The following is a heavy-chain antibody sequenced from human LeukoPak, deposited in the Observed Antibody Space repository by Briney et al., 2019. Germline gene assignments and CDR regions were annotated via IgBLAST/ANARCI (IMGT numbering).Heavy chain of an antibody. CDR3: ARGIRAGVGAFHI. D-gene: IGHD3-10*01. V-gene: IGHV3-13*04. J-gene: IGHJ3*02. Sequence: PGGSLRLSCAASGFTVSNFDMHWVRQGTGKGLEWVSGISTAGDPYYPGSVKGRFTISRENAKKYLYLQMNSLRDGDTAVYYCARGIRAGVGAFHIWGQGTKLSVGS. CDR2: ISTAGDP. CDR1: GFTVSNFD.